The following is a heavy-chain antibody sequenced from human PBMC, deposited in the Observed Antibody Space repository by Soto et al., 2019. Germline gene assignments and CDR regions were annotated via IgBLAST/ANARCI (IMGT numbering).Heavy chain of an antibody. D-gene: IGHD3-9*01. CDR2: ISSTTNYI. Sequence: NPGGSLRLSCAASGFTFTRYSMNWVRQAPGKGLEWVSSISSTTNYIYYGDSMKGRFTISRDNAKNSLYLEMNSLRAEDTAVYYCARDIRYFVLYYYYYYGMDVWGQGTTVTVSS. CDR3: ARDIRYFVLYYYYYYGMDV. CDR1: GFTFTRYS. J-gene: IGHJ6*02. V-gene: IGHV3-21*06.